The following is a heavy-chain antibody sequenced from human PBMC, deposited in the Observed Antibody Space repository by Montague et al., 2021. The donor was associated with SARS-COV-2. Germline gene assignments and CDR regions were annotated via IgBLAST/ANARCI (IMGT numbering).Heavy chain of an antibody. V-gene: IGHV4-59*13. Sequence: SETLSLTCTVSGDSISGYYWSWIRQSPGKGLDWIGWIHYTGSTVYNPSLRSRVTISVDTSRNQFSLNLNSVTAADTAVYYCAKYVYGHKALDYWGQGTLVTVSS. J-gene: IGHJ4*02. CDR1: GDSISGYY. CDR2: IHYTGST. CDR3: AKYVYGHKALDY. D-gene: IGHD4-17*01.